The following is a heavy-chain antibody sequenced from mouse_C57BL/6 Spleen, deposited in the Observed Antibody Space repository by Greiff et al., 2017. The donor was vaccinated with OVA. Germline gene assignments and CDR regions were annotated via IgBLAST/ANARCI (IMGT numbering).Heavy chain of an antibody. Sequence: QVTLKESGAELVRPGASVKLSCKASGYTFTDYYINWVKQRPGQGLEWIARIYPGSGNTYYNEKFKGKATLTAEKSSSTAYMQLSSLTSEDSAVYFCAREGYYGSRDFDYWGQGTTLTVSS. V-gene: IGHV1-76*01. CDR3: AREGYYGSRDFDY. D-gene: IGHD1-1*01. CDR1: GYTFTDYY. J-gene: IGHJ2*01. CDR2: IYPGSGNT.